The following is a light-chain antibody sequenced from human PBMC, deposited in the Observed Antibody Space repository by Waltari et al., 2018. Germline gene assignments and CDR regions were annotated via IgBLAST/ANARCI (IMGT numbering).Light chain of an antibody. J-gene: IGLJ3*02. CDR3: CSYVGSSTWV. Sequence: QSALTQPASVSGSPGQSITISCTGTSSDVGSYNLVSWYQQHPGKAPKLMIYEGSKRPSGVSNRFSGSESGNTASLTISGLQAEDEADYCCCSYVGSSTWVFGGGTKLTVL. CDR1: SSDVGSYNL. CDR2: EGS. V-gene: IGLV2-23*01.